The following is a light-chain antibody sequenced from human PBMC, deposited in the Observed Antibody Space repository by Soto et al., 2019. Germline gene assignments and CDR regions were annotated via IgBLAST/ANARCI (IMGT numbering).Light chain of an antibody. V-gene: IGLV2-14*01. CDR1: SSDVGGYNY. Sequence: ALTQPASVSGSPGQSITISCTGTSSDVGGYNYVSWYQQHPGKAPKLMIYEGSKRPSGVSNRFSGPKSGNTASLTISGLQAEDEADYYCSSYRSRSLYVFGTGTKVTVL. CDR2: EGS. J-gene: IGLJ1*01. CDR3: SSYRSRSLYV.